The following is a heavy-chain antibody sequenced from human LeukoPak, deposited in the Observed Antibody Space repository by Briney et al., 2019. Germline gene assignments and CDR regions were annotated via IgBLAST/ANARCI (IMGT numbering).Heavy chain of an antibody. CDR3: GKDLGSNGNYLDRVDY. V-gene: IGHV3-33*06. D-gene: IGHD3-22*01. Sequence: GGSLRLSCTASGFTFSSYGMHWVRQAPGKGLEWLPIIWYDGSDKYYADSVKGRFTISRDNSKNTLYLQMNSLRAEDTAVYYCGKDLGSNGNYLDRVDYWGQGTLVTVSS. J-gene: IGHJ4*02. CDR2: IWYDGSDK. CDR1: GFTFSSYG.